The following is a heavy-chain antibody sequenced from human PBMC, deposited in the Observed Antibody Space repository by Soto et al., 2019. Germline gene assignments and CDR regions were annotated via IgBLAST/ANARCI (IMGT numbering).Heavy chain of an antibody. V-gene: IGHV4-39*01. D-gene: IGHD6-13*01. J-gene: IGHJ5*02. Sequence: SETLSLTCTVSGGSISSSSYYWGWIRQPPGKGLEWIGSIYYSGSTYYNPSLKSRVTISVDTSKNQFSLKLSSVTAADTAAYYCARLGQKQPALNWFDPWGQGTLVTVSS. CDR3: ARLGQKQPALNWFDP. CDR2: IYYSGST. CDR1: GGSISSSSYY.